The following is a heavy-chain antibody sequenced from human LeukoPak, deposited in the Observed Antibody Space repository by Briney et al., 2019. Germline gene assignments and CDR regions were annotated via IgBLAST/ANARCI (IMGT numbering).Heavy chain of an antibody. J-gene: IGHJ4*02. D-gene: IGHD1-14*01. V-gene: IGHV3-21*01. Sequence: NPGGSLRLSCAASGFTFSSYSMNWVRQAPGKGLAWVSSISSSSSYIYYADSVKGRFTISRDNAKNSLYLQMNSLRAEDTAVYYCARDLLGHSTTLDYWGQGTLVTVSS. CDR3: ARDLLGHSTTLDY. CDR2: ISSSSSYI. CDR1: GFTFSSYS.